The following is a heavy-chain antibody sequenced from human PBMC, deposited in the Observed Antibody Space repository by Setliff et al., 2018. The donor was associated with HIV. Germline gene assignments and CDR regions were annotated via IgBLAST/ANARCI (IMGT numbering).Heavy chain of an antibody. CDR1: GGPISSMTDY. CDR3: VGRPIWLGEVSLDH. V-gene: IGHV4-39*02. J-gene: IGHJ4*02. CDR2: MYHSGST. D-gene: IGHD3-10*01. Sequence: PSETLSLTCSVSGGPISSMTDYWGWIRQPPGKGLEWVGSMYHSGSTYYNPSLKSRVAMSIDTSKNHFSLKLTSVTAADTAVYYCVGRPIWLGEVSLDHWGQGILVTVSS.